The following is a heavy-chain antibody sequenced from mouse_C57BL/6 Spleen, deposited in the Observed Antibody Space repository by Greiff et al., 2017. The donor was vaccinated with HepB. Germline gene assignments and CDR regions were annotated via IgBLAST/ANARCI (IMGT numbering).Heavy chain of an antibody. CDR3: AREGHSQRYFDV. CDR2: IDPSDSYT. CDR1: GYTFTSYW. J-gene: IGHJ1*03. D-gene: IGHD3-1*01. Sequence: QVQLQQSGAELVMPGASVKLSCKASGYTFTSYWMHWVKQRPGQGLEWIGEIDPSDSYTNYNQKFKGKSTLTVDKSSSTAYMQLSSLTSEDSAVYYCAREGHSQRYFDVWGTGTTVTVSS. V-gene: IGHV1-69*01.